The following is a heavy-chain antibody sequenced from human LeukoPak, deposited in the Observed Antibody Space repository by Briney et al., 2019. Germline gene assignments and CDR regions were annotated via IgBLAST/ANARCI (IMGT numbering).Heavy chain of an antibody. CDR2: ISADGGST. J-gene: IGHJ4*02. CDR1: GLNFDDSA. CDR3: TKESGKFDY. Sequence: GGSLRLSCVASGLNFDDSAMHWVRQAPGKGLEWVSLISADGGSTFSADSVKGRFSISRDNSKNSLYLQMNSLRSEDTAMYYCTKESGKFDYWGQGTLVAVSS. V-gene: IGHV3-43*02.